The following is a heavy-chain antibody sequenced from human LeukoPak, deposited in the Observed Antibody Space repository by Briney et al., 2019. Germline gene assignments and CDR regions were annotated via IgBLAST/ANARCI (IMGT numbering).Heavy chain of an antibody. CDR2: IIPILGRA. CDR3: ASGHYGDYGQWSSMNY. J-gene: IGHJ4*02. D-gene: IGHD4-17*01. CDR1: GGTFSSYA. Sequence: SVKVSCKASGGTFSSYAISWVRQAPGQGLQWMGRIIPILGRANYAQKFQGRVTITADKSTSTAYMDLSGLRSEDTAMYYCASGHYGDYGQWSSMNYWSQGTLVTVSS. V-gene: IGHV1-69*04.